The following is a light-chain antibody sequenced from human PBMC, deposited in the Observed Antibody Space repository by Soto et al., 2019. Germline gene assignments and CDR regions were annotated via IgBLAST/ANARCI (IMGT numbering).Light chain of an antibody. CDR1: QSASTNY. CDR2: GAS. J-gene: IGKJ3*01. CDR3: HQYGSTPFT. Sequence: EIVLTQSPGTLSLSPGDRATLSCRASQSASTNYLAWYQQNLGQAPRLLIYGASSRATGIPDRFSGNGSGTDFTLTISRLEPEDFAVFYCHQYGSTPFTFGPGTKVDIK. V-gene: IGKV3-20*01.